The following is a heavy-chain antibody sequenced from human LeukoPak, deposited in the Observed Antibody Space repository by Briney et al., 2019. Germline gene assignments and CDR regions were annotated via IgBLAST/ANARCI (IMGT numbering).Heavy chain of an antibody. CDR1: GFTVSSNY. D-gene: IGHD3-3*01. CDR3: ATYYDFWSGYFGGSGEYYFDY. Sequence: GGSLRLSCAASGFTVSSNYMSWVRQAPGKGLEWVSVIYSGGSTYYADSVKGRFTISRDNSKNTLYLQINSLRAEDTAVYYCATYYDFWSGYFGGSGEYYFDYWGQGTLVTVSS. J-gene: IGHJ4*02. CDR2: IYSGGST. V-gene: IGHV3-53*01.